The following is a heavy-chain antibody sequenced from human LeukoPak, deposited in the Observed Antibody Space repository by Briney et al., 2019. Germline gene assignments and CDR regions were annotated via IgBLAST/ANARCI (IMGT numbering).Heavy chain of an antibody. D-gene: IGHD3-3*01. Sequence: GGSLRLSXAASGFTFSSYSMNWVRQAPGKGLEWVSYISSSSSTIYYADSVKGRFTISRDNAKNSLYLQMNSLRAEDTAVYYCAREREWLDYYYYYMDVWGKGTTVTVSS. CDR2: ISSSSSTI. J-gene: IGHJ6*03. V-gene: IGHV3-48*01. CDR3: AREREWLDYYYYYMDV. CDR1: GFTFSSYS.